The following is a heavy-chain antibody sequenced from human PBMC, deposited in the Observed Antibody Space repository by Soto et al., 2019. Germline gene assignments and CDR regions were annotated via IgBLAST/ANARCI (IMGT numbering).Heavy chain of an antibody. CDR1: GFTFSSHS. V-gene: IGHV3-21*01. D-gene: IGHD5-12*01. Sequence: GGSLRLSCAASGFTFSSHSMNWVRQAPGKGLEWVSSISSSSSYIYYADSVKGRFTISRDNAKNSLYLQMNSLRAEDTAVYYCASLGYKANAFDIWGQGTMVTVSS. J-gene: IGHJ3*02. CDR2: ISSSSSYI. CDR3: ASLGYKANAFDI.